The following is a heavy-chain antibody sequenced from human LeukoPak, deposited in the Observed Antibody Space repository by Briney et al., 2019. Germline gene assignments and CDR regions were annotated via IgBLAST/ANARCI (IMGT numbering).Heavy chain of an antibody. Sequence: GRSLRLSCAASGFTLSSYGMHWVRQAPGKGLEWVAVISYDGSNKYYADSVKGRFTISRDNSKNTLYLQMNSLRAEDTAVYYCATLVVPTSLNYYYYGMDVWGKGTTVTVSS. D-gene: IGHD2-2*01. CDR2: ISYDGSNK. J-gene: IGHJ6*04. V-gene: IGHV3-30*03. CDR3: ATLVVPTSLNYYYYGMDV. CDR1: GFTLSSYG.